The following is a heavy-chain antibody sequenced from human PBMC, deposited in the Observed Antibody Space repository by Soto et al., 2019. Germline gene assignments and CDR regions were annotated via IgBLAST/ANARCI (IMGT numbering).Heavy chain of an antibody. CDR2: ISYDGSNK. J-gene: IGHJ6*02. CDR3: AKQHLLRFLEWSKPQPPYYYGMDV. V-gene: IGHV3-30*18. Sequence: PGGSLRLSCAASGFTFSSYGMHWVRQAPGKGLEWVAVISYDGSNKYYADSVKGRFTISRDNSKNTLYLQMNSLRAEDTAVYYCAKQHLLRFLEWSKPQPPYYYGMDVWGQGTTVTVSS. D-gene: IGHD3-3*01. CDR1: GFTFSSYG.